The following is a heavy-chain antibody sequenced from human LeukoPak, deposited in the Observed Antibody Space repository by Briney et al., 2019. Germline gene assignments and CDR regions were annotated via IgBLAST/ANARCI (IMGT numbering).Heavy chain of an antibody. CDR2: IKEDGSEK. CDR1: GFSFTSYW. J-gene: IGHJ4*02. V-gene: IGHV3-7*03. Sequence: GGSLRLSCAASGFSFTSYWMSWVRQAPGKGLEWVASIKEDGSEKYYADSVKGRFTISRDNAKNSLYLQVNSPRVEDTAVYYCARGGFTRFDSWGQGTLVTVSS. D-gene: IGHD3-16*01. CDR3: ARGGFTRFDS.